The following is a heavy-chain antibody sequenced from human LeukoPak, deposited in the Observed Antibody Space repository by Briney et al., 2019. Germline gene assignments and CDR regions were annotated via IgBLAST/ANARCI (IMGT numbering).Heavy chain of an antibody. CDR1: GYTFTSYG. CDR2: MNPNSGNT. CDR3: ARVGYCSSTSCFDY. D-gene: IGHD2-2*01. Sequence: ASVKVFCKASGYTFTSYGISWVRQATGQGLEWMGWMNPNSGNTGYAQKFQGRVTMTRNTSISTAYMELSSLRSEDTAVYYCARVGYCSSTSCFDYWGQGTLVTVSS. J-gene: IGHJ4*02. V-gene: IGHV1-8*02.